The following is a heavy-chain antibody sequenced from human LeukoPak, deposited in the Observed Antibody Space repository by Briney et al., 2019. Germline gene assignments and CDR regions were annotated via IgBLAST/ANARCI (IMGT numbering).Heavy chain of an antibody. V-gene: IGHV1-2*02. CDR3: ARDRWLSTRRVYFDY. CDR1: GYTFTGYY. CDR2: INPNSGGT. D-gene: IGHD3-22*01. J-gene: IGHJ4*02. Sequence: ASAKVSCKASGYTFTGYYMHWVRQAPGQGLEWMGWINPNSGGTNYAQKFQGRVTMTRDTSISTAYMELSRLRSDDTAVYYCARDRWLSTRRVYFDYWGQGTLVTVSS.